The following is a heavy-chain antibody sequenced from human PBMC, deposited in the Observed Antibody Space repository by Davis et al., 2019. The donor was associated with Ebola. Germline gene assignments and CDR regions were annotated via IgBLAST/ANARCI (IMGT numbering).Heavy chain of an antibody. CDR3: TREGSWHWFDP. Sequence: PGGSLRLSCAASGFTFSSYWMSWVRQAPGKGLEWVSRINYNGASTDYADSVRGRFTISRDNAKNTLYLQMSSLRIDDTAVYYCTREGSWHWFDPWGQGTLVTVSS. CDR1: GFTFSSYW. V-gene: IGHV3-74*01. CDR2: INYNGAST. D-gene: IGHD6-13*01. J-gene: IGHJ5*02.